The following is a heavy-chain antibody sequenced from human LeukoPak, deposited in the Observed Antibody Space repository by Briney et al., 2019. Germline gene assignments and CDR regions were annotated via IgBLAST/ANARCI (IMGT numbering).Heavy chain of an antibody. Sequence: GGSRRLSCAASGFTFDDYAMHWVRQAPGKGLEWVSGISWNSGSIGYADSVKGRFTISRDNAKNSLYLQMNSLRAEDTALYYCAKVEEIAAAGFDYWGQGTLVTVSS. CDR3: AKVEEIAAAGFDY. D-gene: IGHD6-13*01. CDR2: ISWNSGSI. CDR1: GFTFDDYA. J-gene: IGHJ4*02. V-gene: IGHV3-9*01.